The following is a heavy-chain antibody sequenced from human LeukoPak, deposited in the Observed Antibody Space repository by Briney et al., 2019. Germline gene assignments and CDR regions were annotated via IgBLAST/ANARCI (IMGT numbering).Heavy chain of an antibody. D-gene: IGHD2-2*01. CDR3: ARDKRGYCSSTSCPFDY. J-gene: IGHJ4*02. Sequence: GGSLRLSCPASGFTFSSYSMNWVRQAPGKGLEWVSSISSSSSYIYYADSVKGRFTISRDNAKNSLYLQMNSLRAEDTAVYYCARDKRGYCSSTSCPFDYWGQGTLVTVSS. CDR1: GFTFSSYS. CDR2: ISSSSSYI. V-gene: IGHV3-21*01.